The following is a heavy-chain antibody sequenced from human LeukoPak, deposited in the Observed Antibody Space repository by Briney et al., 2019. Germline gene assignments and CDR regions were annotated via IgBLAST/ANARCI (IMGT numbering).Heavy chain of an antibody. CDR2: ISSSSSYI. CDR3: ARERSGQLVSTRRYYFDY. V-gene: IGHV3-21*01. CDR1: GFTFSSYS. Sequence: GGSLRLSCAASGFTFSSYSMNWVRQAPGKGLEWVSSISSSSSYIYYADSVKGRFTISRDNAKNSLYLQMNSLRAEDTAVYYCARERSGQLVSTRRYYFDYWGQGTLATVSS. D-gene: IGHD6-13*01. J-gene: IGHJ4*02.